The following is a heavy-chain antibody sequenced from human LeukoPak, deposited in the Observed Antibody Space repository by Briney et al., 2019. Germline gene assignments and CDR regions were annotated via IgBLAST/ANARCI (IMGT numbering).Heavy chain of an antibody. Sequence: GGSLRLSCAASGFTFSSYSMNWVRQAPGKGLEWVSSISSSGSYIYSADSVKGRFTISRDNAKNSLYLQMNSLRAEDTAVYYCARGTTVTTVAYFDYWGQGTLVTVSS. D-gene: IGHD4-17*01. CDR3: ARGTTVTTVAYFDY. J-gene: IGHJ4*02. V-gene: IGHV3-21*01. CDR2: ISSSGSYI. CDR1: GFTFSSYS.